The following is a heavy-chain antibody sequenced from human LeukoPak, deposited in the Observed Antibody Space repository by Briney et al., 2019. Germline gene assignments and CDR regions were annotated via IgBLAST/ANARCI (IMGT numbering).Heavy chain of an antibody. V-gene: IGHV3-53*01. CDR3: ARESLGSVDPRGYSSTVSQDV. CDR2: IYRDDSS. CDR1: GFIVSSNY. Sequence: PGGSLRLSCAASGFIVSSNYMNWVRQAPGKGLEWVSVIYRDDSSYYADSVKGRFTISRDNSKNTVYLQMHSLRADDTAVYYCARESLGSVDPRGYSSTVSQDVWGKGATVSVTS. D-gene: IGHD2-2*01. J-gene: IGHJ6*04.